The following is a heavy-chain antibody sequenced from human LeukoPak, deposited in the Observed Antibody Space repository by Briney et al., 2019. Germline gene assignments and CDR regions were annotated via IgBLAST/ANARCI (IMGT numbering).Heavy chain of an antibody. CDR1: GFSFTSSW. V-gene: IGHV3-7*01. CDR3: ARDPGFGAIDF. CDR2: LDQDGGQR. D-gene: IGHD3-10*01. J-gene: IGHJ4*02. Sequence: PGGPLGLSCAASGFSFTSSWMTWFRQAPGKGLEWVANLDQDGGQRYYLDSVRGRFTISRDNAHNSLYLQMNSLRVDDTALYYCARDPGFGAIDFWGQGTLVTVSS.